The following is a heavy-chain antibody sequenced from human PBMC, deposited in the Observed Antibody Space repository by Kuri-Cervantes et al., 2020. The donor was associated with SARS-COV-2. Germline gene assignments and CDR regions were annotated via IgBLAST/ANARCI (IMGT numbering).Heavy chain of an antibody. V-gene: IGHV3-7*01. CDR2: IKQDGSEK. CDR1: GFTFSSYW. D-gene: IGHD6-13*01. CDR3: ARGWSSSWYGYYYYYYGMDV. J-gene: IGHJ6*02. Sequence: GGSLRLSCAASGFTFSSYWMSWVRQAPGKGLEWVANIKQDGSEKYYVDSVKGRFTISRDNAKNSLYLQMNSLRAEDTAVYYCARGWSSSWYGYYYYYYGMDVWGQGTTVTVSS.